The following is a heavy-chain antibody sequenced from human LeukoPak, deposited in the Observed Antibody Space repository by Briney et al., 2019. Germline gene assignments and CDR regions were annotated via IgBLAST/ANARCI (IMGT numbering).Heavy chain of an antibody. D-gene: IGHD3-3*01. CDR1: GFTFSSYA. V-gene: IGHV3-23*01. CDR2: ISGSGGST. CDR3: AKEYRFLEWLLYGY. J-gene: IGHJ4*02. Sequence: GGSLRLSCAASGFTFSSYAMSWVRQAPGKGLEWVSAISGSGGSTYYADSVKGRFTISRDNSKNTLYLQMNRLRAEDTAVYYCAKEYRFLEWLLYGYWGQGTLVTVSS.